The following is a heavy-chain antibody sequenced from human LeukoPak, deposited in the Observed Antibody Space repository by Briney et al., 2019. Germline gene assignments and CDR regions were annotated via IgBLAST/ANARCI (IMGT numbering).Heavy chain of an antibody. V-gene: IGHV3-21*01. CDR2: ISSSSSYI. D-gene: IGHD1-26*01. CDR1: GFTFSSYS. CDR3: ARGPVGATFREY. Sequence: GGSLRLSCVASGFTFSSYSMNWVRQAPGKGLEWVSSISSSSSYIYYADSVKGRFTISRDNAKNSLYLQMNSLRAEDTAVYYCARGPVGATFREYWGQGTLVTVSS. J-gene: IGHJ4*02.